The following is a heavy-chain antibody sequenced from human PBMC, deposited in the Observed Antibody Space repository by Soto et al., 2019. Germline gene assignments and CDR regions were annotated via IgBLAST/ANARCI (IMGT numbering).Heavy chain of an antibody. CDR3: ARGRDWYYYGSGRKSYYYYGMDV. CDR2: FYYSGST. V-gene: IGHV4-59*12. J-gene: IGHJ6*02. Sequence: SETLSLTCTVSGCSSNSNYWSWIRQPPGKGLEWIGYFYYSGSTNYNPSLKSRVTISVDTSKNQFSLKLSSVTAADTAVYYCARGRDWYYYGSGRKSYYYYGMDVWGQWTTVTVSS. CDR1: GCSSNSNY. D-gene: IGHD3-10*01.